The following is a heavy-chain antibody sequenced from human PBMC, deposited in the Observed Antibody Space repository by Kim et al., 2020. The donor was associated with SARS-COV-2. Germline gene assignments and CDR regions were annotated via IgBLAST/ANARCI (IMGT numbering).Heavy chain of an antibody. D-gene: IGHD3-16*01. CDR1: GGSFSGYY. CDR2: INHSGRT. CDR3: ARRLSNTSGWGCHDCDL. J-gene: IGHJ1*01. Sequence: SETLSLTCAVYGGSFSGYYCSWIRQPPGKGLGWIGEINHSGRTNYNPSLKSRVTISVDTSKNQFSLKLTSVTAADAALYFCARRLSNTSGWGCHDCDLWGQGILVTVSS. V-gene: IGHV4-34*01.